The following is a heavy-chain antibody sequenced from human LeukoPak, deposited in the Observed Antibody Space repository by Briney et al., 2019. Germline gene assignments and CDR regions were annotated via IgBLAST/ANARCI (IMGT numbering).Heavy chain of an antibody. J-gene: IGHJ4*02. D-gene: IGHD2-2*02. Sequence: GGSLRLSCAASGFPFSSYPLSWVRQTPRKGLEWVSAISGSGGATYYADSVRGRFTISRDNSKNTLYLQMNSLRAEDTALYYCAKGGPLGYCTSTSCYTVFHWGQGTLVTVSS. CDR1: GFPFSSYP. CDR3: AKGGPLGYCTSTSCYTVFH. CDR2: ISGSGGAT. V-gene: IGHV3-23*01.